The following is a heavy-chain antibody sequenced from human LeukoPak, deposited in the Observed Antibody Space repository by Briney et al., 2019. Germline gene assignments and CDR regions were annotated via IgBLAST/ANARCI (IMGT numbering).Heavy chain of an antibody. CDR2: ISYHGTNK. CDR1: GFAFSSYA. V-gene: IGHV3-30*04. J-gene: IGHJ4*02. Sequence: PGGSLRLSCAASGFAFSSYAMHWVRQAPGKGLEWVALISYHGTNKYYVDSVQGRFTISRDNSKNTLYLQVNSLSAEDTSVYFCARGAFYGDYDGFFDYWGQGTLVTVSS. D-gene: IGHD4-17*01. CDR3: ARGAFYGDYDGFFDY.